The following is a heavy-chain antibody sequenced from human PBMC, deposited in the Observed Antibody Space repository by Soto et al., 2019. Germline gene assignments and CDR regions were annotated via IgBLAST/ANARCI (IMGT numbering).Heavy chain of an antibody. CDR1: GFTFSSYC. V-gene: IGHV3-33*01. D-gene: IGHD6-13*01. CDR2: IWYDGSNK. CDR3: ARAKYCRSWLWAYY. J-gene: IGHJ4*02. Sequence: PGGSLRLSCAASGFTFSSYCIHWVRQAPCKGLEWVAVIWYDGSNKYYADSVKGRFTISRDNSKNTLYLQMNSLRAEDTAVYYCARAKYCRSWLWAYYWGQGTLVPFCS.